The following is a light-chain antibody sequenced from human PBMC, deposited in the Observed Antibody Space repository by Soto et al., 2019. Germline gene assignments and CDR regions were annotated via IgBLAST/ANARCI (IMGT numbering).Light chain of an antibody. V-gene: IGLV2-8*01. CDR2: EVT. J-gene: IGLJ1*01. CDR1: RSDGGGYNF. CDR3: TSYAGSNLGV. Sequence: QCALTQPPSTSGSPGQSATISCTGTRSDGGGYNFVSWNQQQPGNAPKLIISEVTQRPSGVPDSFSGSESGNTASLTVSGRQADDEVEYYCTSYAGSNLGVFGTGTTATVL.